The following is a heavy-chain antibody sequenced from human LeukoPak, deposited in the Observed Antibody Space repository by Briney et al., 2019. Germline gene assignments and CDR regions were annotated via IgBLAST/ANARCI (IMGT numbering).Heavy chain of an antibody. CDR3: AREDKGRGGSGSYYKTPGY. CDR1: GYTFTGYY. Sequence: ASVKVSCKASGYTFTGYYMHWVRQAPGQGLEWMGWINPNSGGTNYAQKFQGRVTMTRDTSISTAYMELSRLRSDDTAVYYCAREDKGRGGSGSYYKTPGYWGQRTLVTVSS. V-gene: IGHV1-2*02. J-gene: IGHJ4*02. D-gene: IGHD3-10*01. CDR2: INPNSGGT.